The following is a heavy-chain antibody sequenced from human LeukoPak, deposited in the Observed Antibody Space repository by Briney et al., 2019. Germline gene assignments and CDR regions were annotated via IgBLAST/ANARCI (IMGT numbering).Heavy chain of an antibody. D-gene: IGHD2-15*01. J-gene: IGHJ4*02. CDR1: GFTFSSYA. Sequence: GGSLRLSCAASGFTFSSYAMSWVRQAPGKGREWVSAISGSGGSTYYTDSVKGRFTISRDNSKNPLYLQMNSLSAEDTAVYYCPKLQSTKANIVVVVAANDYWGQGTLVTVSS. V-gene: IGHV3-23*01. CDR3: PKLQSTKANIVVVVAANDY. CDR2: ISGSGGST.